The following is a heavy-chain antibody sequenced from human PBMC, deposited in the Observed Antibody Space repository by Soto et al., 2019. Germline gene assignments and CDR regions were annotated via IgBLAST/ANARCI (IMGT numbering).Heavy chain of an antibody. CDR3: ARATYYYDSSGGSCYSYNHDAFDI. Sequence: GASVKVSCKASGYTFTGYYMHWVRQAPGQGLEWMGWINPNSGGTNYAQKFQGRVTMTRDTSISTAYMELSRLRSDDTAVYYCARATYYYDSSGGSCYSYNHDAFDIWGQGTMVTVSS. CDR1: GYTFTGYY. V-gene: IGHV1-2*02. D-gene: IGHD2-15*01. J-gene: IGHJ3*02. CDR2: INPNSGGT.